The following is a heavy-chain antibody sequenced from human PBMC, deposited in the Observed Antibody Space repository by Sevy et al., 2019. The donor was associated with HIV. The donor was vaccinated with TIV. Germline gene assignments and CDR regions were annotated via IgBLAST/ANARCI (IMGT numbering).Heavy chain of an antibody. D-gene: IGHD3-10*01. Sequence: GGSLRLSCAASGFTFSRYWMTWVHQAPGKGLEWVANIKQDGSEKYSVDSVKGRFTISRDNAKNSLYLQMNSLRAEDTALYYCARPYGSGSWEAFDIWGQGTMVTVSS. CDR1: GFTFSRYW. V-gene: IGHV3-7*01. J-gene: IGHJ3*02. CDR3: ARPYGSGSWEAFDI. CDR2: IKQDGSEK.